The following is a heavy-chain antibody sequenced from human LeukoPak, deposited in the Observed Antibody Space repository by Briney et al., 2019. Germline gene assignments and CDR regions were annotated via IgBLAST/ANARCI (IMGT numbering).Heavy chain of an antibody. CDR3: ARRYDNTGYYVY. D-gene: IGHD3-22*01. J-gene: IGHJ4*02. CDR1: GYSFTNYW. V-gene: IGHV5-51*01. CDR2: IYCGDSDT. Sequence: GESLKISCKGSGYSFTNYWIGWVRLVPGKGLDWMGIIYCGDSDTRYSPSLQGQVTISADKSISTAYLQWSSLKASDTAMYYCARRYDNTGYYVYWGQGTLVTVSS.